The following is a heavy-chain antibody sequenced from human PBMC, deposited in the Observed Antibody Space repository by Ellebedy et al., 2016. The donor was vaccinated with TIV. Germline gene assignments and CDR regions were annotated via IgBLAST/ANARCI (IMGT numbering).Heavy chain of an antibody. CDR2: ISNSGEST. CDR3: AKVMTGYSYAPDDF. CDR1: GFTFNSFA. D-gene: IGHD5-18*01. V-gene: IGHV3-23*01. Sequence: PGGSLRLSCVASGFTFNSFAMSWVRQAPGKGLEWVSTISNSGESTNNADSGKGRFTISRDNSKNTLYLHMDSLRAADTAIYYCAKVMTGYSYAPDDFWGQGTLVTVSS. J-gene: IGHJ4*02.